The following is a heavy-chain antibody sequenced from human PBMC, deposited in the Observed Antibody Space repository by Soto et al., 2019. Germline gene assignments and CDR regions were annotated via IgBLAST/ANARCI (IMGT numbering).Heavy chain of an antibody. Sequence: SVKVSCKASGGTFSSYAISWVRQAPGQGLEWMGGIIPIFGTANYAQKFQGRVTITSDESTSTAYMELSSLRSEDTAVYYCASILTGSSSWYGWFDPWGQGTLVTVSS. J-gene: IGHJ5*02. D-gene: IGHD6-13*01. CDR3: ASILTGSSSWYGWFDP. CDR2: IIPIFGTA. CDR1: GGTFSSYA. V-gene: IGHV1-69*13.